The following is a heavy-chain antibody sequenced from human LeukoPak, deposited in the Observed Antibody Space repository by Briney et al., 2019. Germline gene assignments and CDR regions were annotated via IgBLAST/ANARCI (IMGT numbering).Heavy chain of an antibody. CDR1: GFTFSNYA. CDR2: ISSSSSYI. J-gene: IGHJ4*02. D-gene: IGHD6-19*01. Sequence: GGSLRLSCAASGFTFSNYAMSWVRQAPGGGREGVSSISSSSSYINYADSVKGRLTISRDNAKNSLYLQMNSLRADDTAVYYCASVGYSSGWRAPDFDYWGQGPLDTVSS. CDR3: ASVGYSSGWRAPDFDY. V-gene: IGHV3-21*06.